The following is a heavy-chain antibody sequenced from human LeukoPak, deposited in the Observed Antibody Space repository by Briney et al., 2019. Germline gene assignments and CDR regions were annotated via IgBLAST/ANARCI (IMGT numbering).Heavy chain of an antibody. CDR3: ARGRHYYGHFDY. CDR2: IYYSGST. CDR1: GGSISSGGYY. J-gene: IGHJ4*02. Sequence: SETLSLTCTVSGGSISSGGYYWSWIRQHPGKGLEWIGYIYYSGSTNYNPSLKSRVTLSVDTSKNQFSLKLSSVTAADTAVYYCARGRHYYGHFDYWGQATLVTVSS. D-gene: IGHD3-10*01. V-gene: IGHV4-61*08.